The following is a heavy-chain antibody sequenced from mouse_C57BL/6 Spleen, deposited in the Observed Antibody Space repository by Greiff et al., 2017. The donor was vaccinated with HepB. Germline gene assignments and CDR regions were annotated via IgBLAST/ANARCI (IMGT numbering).Heavy chain of an antibody. CDR1: GYAFSSSW. J-gene: IGHJ1*03. V-gene: IGHV1-82*01. Sequence: QVQLQQSGPELVKPGASVKISCKASGYAFSSSWMNWVKQRPGKGLEWIGRIYPGDGDTNYNGKFKGKATLTADKSSSTAYMQLSSLTSEDSAVYFCASHPMTTVPSWYFDVWGTGTTVTVSS. CDR3: ASHPMTTVPSWYFDV. D-gene: IGHD1-1*01. CDR2: IYPGDGDT.